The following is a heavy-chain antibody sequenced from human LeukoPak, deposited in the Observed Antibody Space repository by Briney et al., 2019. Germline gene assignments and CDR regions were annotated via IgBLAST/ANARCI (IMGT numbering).Heavy chain of an antibody. J-gene: IGHJ4*02. V-gene: IGHV4-39*01. CDR1: GGSISSSNYY. D-gene: IGHD2-2*01. CDR3: ARVRCSPNCYGYDS. Sequence: PSETLSLTCTVSGGSISSSNYYWGWIRQPPGKGLDWIGNMYYSGSTYYNPSLKSRGTMSVDTSKNQFSLTLSSVTATDTAVYYCARVRCSPNCYGYDSWGQGTLVTVSS. CDR2: MYYSGST.